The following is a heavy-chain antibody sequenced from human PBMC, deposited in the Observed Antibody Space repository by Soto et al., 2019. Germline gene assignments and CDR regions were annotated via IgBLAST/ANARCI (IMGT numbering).Heavy chain of an antibody. D-gene: IGHD6-19*01. V-gene: IGHV4-38-2*02. CDR2: IYHGGTT. CDR1: GYSTSSGSY. CDR3: AKAYVMVVAGSTFDY. Sequence: SETLSLTCTVSGYSTSSGSYWGWIRQPPGKGPEWIASIYHGGTTFYNPSLKSRVTVSVDKSNNQFSLKLRSVTAADTAVYYCAKAYVMVVAGSTFDYWGHGTLVTVSS. J-gene: IGHJ4*01.